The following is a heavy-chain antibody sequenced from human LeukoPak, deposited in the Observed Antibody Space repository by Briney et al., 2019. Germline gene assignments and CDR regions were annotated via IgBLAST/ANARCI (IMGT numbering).Heavy chain of an antibody. CDR1: GGSFSDYY. D-gene: IGHD1-26*01. V-gene: IGHV4-34*01. Sequence: NPSETLSLTCAVYGGSFSDYYWSWIRQPPGKGLEWIGEINHGGKTNYNPSLKSRVTMSVDTSKNQFSLKLSSVTAADTAVYYCARDPVGATKGLDYWGQGTLVTVSS. CDR2: INHGGKT. J-gene: IGHJ4*02. CDR3: ARDPVGATKGLDY.